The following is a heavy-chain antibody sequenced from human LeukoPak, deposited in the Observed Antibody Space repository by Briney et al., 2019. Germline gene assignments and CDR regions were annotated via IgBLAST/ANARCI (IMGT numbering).Heavy chain of an antibody. D-gene: IGHD3-10*01. V-gene: IGHV3-66*01. Sequence: GGSLRLSCAASRFTVSSYYMSWVRQAPGKGLEWLSVIYSDGTTDYADSVKGRFTISRDNSKNTLSLQMDSLRAEDTAVYYCVRDSGSGSYYNFAYWGQGTLVTVSS. CDR3: VRDSGSGSYYNFAY. CDR2: IYSDGTT. J-gene: IGHJ4*02. CDR1: RFTVSSYY.